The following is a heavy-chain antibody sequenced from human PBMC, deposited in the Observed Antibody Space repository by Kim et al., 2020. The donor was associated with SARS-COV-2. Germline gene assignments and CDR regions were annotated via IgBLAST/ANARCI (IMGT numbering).Heavy chain of an antibody. V-gene: IGHV4-34*01. J-gene: IGHJ3*02. Sequence: SETLSLTCAVYGGSFSGYYWSWIRQPPGKGLEWIGEINHSGSTNYNPSLKSRVTISVDTSKNQFSLKLSSVTAADTAVYYCARGVSTVAFDIWGQGTMVTVSS. CDR1: GGSFSGYY. CDR3: ARGVSTVAFDI. CDR2: INHSGST. D-gene: IGHD1-26*01.